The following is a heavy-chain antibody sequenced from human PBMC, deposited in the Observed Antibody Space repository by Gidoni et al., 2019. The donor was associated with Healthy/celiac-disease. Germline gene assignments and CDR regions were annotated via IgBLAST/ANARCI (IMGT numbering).Heavy chain of an antibody. CDR3: ARSSREWLRDYYYYYMDV. D-gene: IGHD5-12*01. CDR1: GLSLSNARMG. CDR2: IFSNDEK. V-gene: IGHV2-26*01. J-gene: IGHJ6*03. Sequence: QVTLKESGPVLVKPTETLTLTCTVSGLSLSNARMGVSWIRQPPGKALEWLAHIFSNDEKSYSTSLKSRLTISKDTSKSQVVLTMTNMDPVDTATYYCARSSREWLRDYYYYYMDVWGKGTTVTVSS.